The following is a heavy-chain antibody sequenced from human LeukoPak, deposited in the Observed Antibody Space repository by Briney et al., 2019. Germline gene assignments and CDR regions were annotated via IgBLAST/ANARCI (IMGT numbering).Heavy chain of an antibody. J-gene: IGHJ5*02. CDR1: GDFISSSSYY. V-gene: IGHV4-39*07. D-gene: IGHD3-9*01. CDR2: VYYTGRT. CDR3: ASLRDWFDP. Sequence: SETLSLTCTVSGDFISSSSYYWGWIRQPPGKGLEYIGSVYYTGRTYFNPSLKSRVSISVDSSKNQVSLKLRSVTAADTAVYYCASLRDWFDPWGQGTLVTVSS.